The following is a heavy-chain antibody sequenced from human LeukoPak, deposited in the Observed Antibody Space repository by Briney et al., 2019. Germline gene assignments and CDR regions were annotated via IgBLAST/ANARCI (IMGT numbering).Heavy chain of an antibody. CDR2: INPNSGGT. V-gene: IGHV1-2*02. J-gene: IGHJ4*02. CDR1: GYTFTGYY. D-gene: IGHD6-13*01. CDR3: ARVAIAATGPGYFDY. Sequence: ASVKVSCKAFGYTFTGYYMHWVRQAPGQGLEWLGWINPNSGGTNYAQKFQGRVTMTRDTSINSAYMELSRLKSGDTAVYYCARVAIAATGPGYFDYWGQGTLVTVSS.